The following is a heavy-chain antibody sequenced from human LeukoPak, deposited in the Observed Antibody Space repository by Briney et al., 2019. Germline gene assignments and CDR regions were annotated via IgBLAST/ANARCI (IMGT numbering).Heavy chain of an antibody. CDR2: FDPEDGET. D-gene: IGHD6-13*01. Sequence: ASVKVSCKVSGYTLTELSMHWVRQAPGKGLEWMGGFDPEDGETIYAQKFQGRVTVTEDTSTDTAYMELSSLRSGDTAVYYCATDPLAAAALFAFDYWGQGTLVTVSS. J-gene: IGHJ4*02. CDR1: GYTLTELS. CDR3: ATDPLAAAALFAFDY. V-gene: IGHV1-24*01.